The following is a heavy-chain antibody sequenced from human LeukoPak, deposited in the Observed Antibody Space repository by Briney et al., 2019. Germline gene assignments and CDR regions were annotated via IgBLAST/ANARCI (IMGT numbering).Heavy chain of an antibody. CDR1: GDSISSSSYY. V-gene: IGHV4-39*01. CDR2: IYYSGST. J-gene: IGHJ4*02. Sequence: SETLSLTCTVSGDSISSSSYYWGWIRQPPGKGLEWIGSIYYSGSTYYNPSLKSRVTISVDTSKNQFSLKLSSVTAADTAVYYCARHRGQQLMFDYWGQGTLVTVSS. CDR3: ARHRGQQLMFDY. D-gene: IGHD6-13*01.